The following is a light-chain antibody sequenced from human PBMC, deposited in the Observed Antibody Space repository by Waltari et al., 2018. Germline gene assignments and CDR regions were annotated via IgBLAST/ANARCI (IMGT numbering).Light chain of an antibody. CDR2: QDK. CDR3: QAWDISTVV. V-gene: IGLV3-1*01. J-gene: IGLJ3*02. CDR1: GLGDKY. Sequence: SYELSQSPSVSVSPRETANITCSGDGLGDKYVSWYQQKPGQSPVLVIYQDKNRPSGIPDRVSGSNSGNTATLTIAGTQALDEADYYCQAWDISTVVFGGGTKLTVL.